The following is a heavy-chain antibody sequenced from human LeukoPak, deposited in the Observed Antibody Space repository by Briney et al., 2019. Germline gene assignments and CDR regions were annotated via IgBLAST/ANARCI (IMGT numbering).Heavy chain of an antibody. D-gene: IGHD3-10*01. CDR1: GGSISSGGYY. CDR2: IYHSGST. J-gene: IGHJ6*03. CDR3: ARDPTAYYYGSGSRLYYYYYYMDV. Sequence: SQTLSLTCTVSGGSISSGGYYWSWIRQPPGKGLEWIGYIYHSGSTYYNPSLKSRVTISVDRSKNRFSLKLSSVTAADTAVYYCARDPTAYYYGSGSRLYYYYYYMDVWGKGTTVTVSS. V-gene: IGHV4-30-2*01.